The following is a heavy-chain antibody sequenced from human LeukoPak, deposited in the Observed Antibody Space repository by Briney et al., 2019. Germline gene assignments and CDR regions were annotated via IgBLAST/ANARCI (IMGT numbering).Heavy chain of an antibody. D-gene: IGHD2-21*01. CDR1: GGSISSYY. V-gene: IGHV4-59*08. CDR3: ARAEKHIYYFDY. Sequence: SETLSLTCTVSGGSISSYYWSWIRQPPGKGLEWIGYIYYSGSTNYNPSLKSRVTISVDTSKNQLSLKLSSVTAADTAVYYCARAEKHIYYFDYWGQGTLVTVSS. CDR2: IYYSGST. J-gene: IGHJ4*02.